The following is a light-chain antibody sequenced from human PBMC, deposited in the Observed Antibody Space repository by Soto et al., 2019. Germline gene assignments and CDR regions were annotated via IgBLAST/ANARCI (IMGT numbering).Light chain of an antibody. J-gene: IGLJ1*01. V-gene: IGLV1-44*01. CDR1: SSNIGSNS. CDR3: GVWDDSVNVRYL. Sequence: VLTEPPSASGTPGQRVTISCSGSSSNIGSNSVNWYQQVPGTAPKILIYSNSQRPSGVPDRFSGSKSGTSASLAISGLQSEDEADYYCGVWDDSVNVRYLFGTGTKVTVL. CDR2: SNS.